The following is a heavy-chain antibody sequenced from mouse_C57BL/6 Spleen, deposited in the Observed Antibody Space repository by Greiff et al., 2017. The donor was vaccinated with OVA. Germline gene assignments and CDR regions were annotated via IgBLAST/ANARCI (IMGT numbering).Heavy chain of an antibody. Sequence: EVQLQQSGPELVKPGASVKISCKASGYTFTDYYMNWVKQSHGKSLEWIGDINPNNGGTSYNQKFTGKATLTVDKSSSTAYMERRSLTSEDSAVYYCARRYYGSSNWYFDGWGTGTTVTVSS. D-gene: IGHD1-1*01. CDR3: ARRYYGSSNWYFDG. V-gene: IGHV1-26*01. CDR1: GYTFTDYY. J-gene: IGHJ1*03. CDR2: INPNNGGT.